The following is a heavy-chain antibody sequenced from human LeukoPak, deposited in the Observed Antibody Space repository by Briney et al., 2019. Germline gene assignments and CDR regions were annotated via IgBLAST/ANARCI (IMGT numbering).Heavy chain of an antibody. CDR3: SRHVNTFDY. J-gene: IGHJ4*02. Sequence: SETLSLTCSGSGGSISSRNYYWGWIRQPPGKGLEWIGSIFYTGNTYYNPSLRSRVTMSVDTSKNQFSLNLSSVTAADMAVYYCSRHVNTFDYWGQGTLVTVSS. V-gene: IGHV4-39*01. CDR2: IFYTGNT. CDR1: GGSISSRNYY.